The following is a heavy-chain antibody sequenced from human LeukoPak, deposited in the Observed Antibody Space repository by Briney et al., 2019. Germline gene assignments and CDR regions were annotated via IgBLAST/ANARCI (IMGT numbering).Heavy chain of an antibody. CDR2: IRYDGSNK. Sequence: QSGGSLRLSCAASGFTFSSYGMHWVRQAPGKGLEWVAFIRYDGSNKYYADSVKGRFTISRDNSKNTLYLQMNSLRAEDTAVYYCAKIAAADPNFDYWGQGTLVTVSS. CDR1: GFTFSSYG. CDR3: AKIAAADPNFDY. J-gene: IGHJ4*02. D-gene: IGHD6-13*01. V-gene: IGHV3-30*02.